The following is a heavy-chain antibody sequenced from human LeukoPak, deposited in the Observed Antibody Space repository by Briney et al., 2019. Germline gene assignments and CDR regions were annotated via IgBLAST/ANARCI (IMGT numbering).Heavy chain of an antibody. V-gene: IGHV3-66*01. J-gene: IGHJ4*02. Sequence: GGSLRLSCAASGFTFSDAWMSWVRQAPGKGLEWVSVIYSGGSTYYADSVKGRFTISRDNSKNTLYLQMNSLRAEDTAVYYCASVPNYYDSSGAFFDYWGQGTLVTVSS. D-gene: IGHD3-22*01. CDR2: IYSGGST. CDR1: GFTFSDAW. CDR3: ASVPNYYDSSGAFFDY.